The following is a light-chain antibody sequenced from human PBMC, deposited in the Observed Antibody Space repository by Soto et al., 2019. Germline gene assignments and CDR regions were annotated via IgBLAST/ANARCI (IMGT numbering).Light chain of an antibody. CDR3: QQYGSSPK. V-gene: IGKV3-20*01. CDR1: QSVSSSY. CDR2: GAS. J-gene: IGKJ3*01. Sequence: EIVLTQSPGTLSLSPGERATLSCRASQSVSSSYLAWYQQKPGQAPRLLIYGASSRATGIPDRFSGSGSGTDFTLTISRLEPEDFAVYYCQQYGSSPKFGPGTKVD.